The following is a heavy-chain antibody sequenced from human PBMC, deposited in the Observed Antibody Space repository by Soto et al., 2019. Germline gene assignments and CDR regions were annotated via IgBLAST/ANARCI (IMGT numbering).Heavy chain of an antibody. Sequence: DVQLVESGGGLVQPGGSLRLSCAASGFTFSPYWMSWVRQAPGKGLEWVAIIKDDGGDELYLEAVRGRFTISRDNAKKSLYLAMDSLRVDDTAVYYCAGGSGWISDSWGQGTLVTVSS. D-gene: IGHD6-19*01. CDR2: IKDDGGDE. CDR3: AGGSGWISDS. V-gene: IGHV3-7*05. J-gene: IGHJ4*02. CDR1: GFTFSPYW.